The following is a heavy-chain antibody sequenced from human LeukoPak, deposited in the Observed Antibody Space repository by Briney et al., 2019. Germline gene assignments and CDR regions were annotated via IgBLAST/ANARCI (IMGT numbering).Heavy chain of an antibody. CDR1: GFTFSSYS. D-gene: IGHD6-19*01. J-gene: IGHJ4*02. CDR3: AKDARRSSGWYFFDH. V-gene: IGHV3-21*04. CDR2: ISSSSYI. Sequence: NPGGSLRLSCAASGFTFSSYSMNWVRQAPGKGLEWVSSISSSSYIYYADSVKGRFTISRDNAKNTLHLQMNSLRAEDTAVYYCAKDARRSSGWYFFDHWGQGTLVTVSS.